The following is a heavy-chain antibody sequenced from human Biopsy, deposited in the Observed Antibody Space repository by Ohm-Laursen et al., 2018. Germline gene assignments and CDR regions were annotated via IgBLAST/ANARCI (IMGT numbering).Heavy chain of an antibody. D-gene: IGHD2-2*01. CDR2: IIPILRTT. V-gene: IGHV1-69*11. Sequence: SVKVSCKVSGGTFTNYAIIWVRQAPGQGLEWMGRIIPILRTTAYAQTFLGRVTITADSPTSTVDMELTSLTSDDTAVYFCAREAIGYQLPCDDWGQGTLVTVSS. CDR3: AREAIGYQLPCDD. J-gene: IGHJ4*02. CDR1: GGTFTNYA.